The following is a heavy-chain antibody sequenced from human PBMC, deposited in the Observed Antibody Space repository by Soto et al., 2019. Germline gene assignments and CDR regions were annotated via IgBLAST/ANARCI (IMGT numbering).Heavy chain of an antibody. Sequence: QLQLQESGSGLAKPSQTLSLTCAVSGGSISSGGYSWSWIRQPPGKGLEWIGYIYHSGSTYYNPSLKSRVTISVDRSKNQFSLKLSSVTAADTAVYYCASGYGDYIHWGQGTLVTVSS. CDR2: IYHSGST. CDR1: GGSISSGGYS. CDR3: ASGYGDYIH. V-gene: IGHV4-30-2*01. J-gene: IGHJ4*02. D-gene: IGHD4-17*01.